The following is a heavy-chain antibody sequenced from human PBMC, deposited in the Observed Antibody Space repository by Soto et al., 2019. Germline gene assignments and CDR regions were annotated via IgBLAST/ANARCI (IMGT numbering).Heavy chain of an antibody. Sequence: GESLKISCKGSGYSFTSYWIRCVRQMAGKGLEWMVRIDPSDSYTNYSPSFQGHVTISAHKSISTSYLQWSSPKASDTAMYYCARPRDDGSSTSCYYYYGMDVGGQGTTVTVAS. V-gene: IGHV5-10-1*01. CDR2: IDPSDSYT. J-gene: IGHJ6*02. CDR3: ARPRDDGSSTSCYYYYGMDV. D-gene: IGHD2-2*01. CDR1: GYSFTSYW.